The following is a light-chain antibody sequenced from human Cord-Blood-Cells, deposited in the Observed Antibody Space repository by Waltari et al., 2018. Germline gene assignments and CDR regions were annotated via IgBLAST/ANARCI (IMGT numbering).Light chain of an antibody. J-gene: IGLJ2*01. Sequence: QSALTQPRSVSGSPGQSVTISCTGTSSDVGGYNYVSWYQQHPGKPPKLMIYEVSKRPSGVPDRFSGSKSGNTASLTISGLQAEDEADYYCCSYAGSYTVVFGGGTKLTVL. CDR3: CSYAGSYTVV. V-gene: IGLV2-11*01. CDR2: EVS. CDR1: SSDVGGYNY.